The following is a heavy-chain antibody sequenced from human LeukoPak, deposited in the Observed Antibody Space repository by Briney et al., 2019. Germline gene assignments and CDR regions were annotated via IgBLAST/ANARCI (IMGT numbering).Heavy chain of an antibody. CDR1: GFPFSNYW. CDR2: IWYDGSNK. V-gene: IGHV3-33*08. CDR3: ARDMLLEGFDY. Sequence: QPGGSLRLSCTASGFPFSNYWMHWVRQAPGKGLEWVAVIWYDGSNKYYADSVKGRFTISRDNSKNTLYLQMNSLRAEDTAVYYCARDMLLEGFDYWGQGTLVTVSS. J-gene: IGHJ4*02. D-gene: IGHD1-1*01.